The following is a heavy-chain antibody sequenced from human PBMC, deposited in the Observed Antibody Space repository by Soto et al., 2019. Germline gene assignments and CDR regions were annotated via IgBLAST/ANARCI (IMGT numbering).Heavy chain of an antibody. CDR2: ISGSGGST. J-gene: IGHJ4*02. CDR3: AKGDGEVDYFDY. V-gene: IGHV3-23*01. Sequence: EVQLLESGGGLVQPGGSLRLSRAASGFTFSSYAMSWVRQAPGKGLEWVSAISGSGGSTYYADSVKGRFTISRDNSKNTLYLQMNSLRAEDTAVYYCAKGDGEVDYFDYWGQGTLVTVSS. D-gene: IGHD4-17*01. CDR1: GFTFSSYA.